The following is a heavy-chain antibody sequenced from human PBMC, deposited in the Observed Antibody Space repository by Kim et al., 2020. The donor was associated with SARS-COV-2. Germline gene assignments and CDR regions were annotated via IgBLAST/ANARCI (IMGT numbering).Heavy chain of an antibody. D-gene: IGHD7-27*01. CDR1: GFTFSAYD. CDR2: FWGGGGGT. J-gene: IGHJ3*01. V-gene: IGHV3-23*01. Sequence: GGSLRLSCAASGFTFSAYDMSWVRQAPGKGLEWVSAFWGGGGGTYYADSVRGRFTISRDNSKNTLYLQMNSLRAEDTAVYYCAKASAGGALHNLVLGRNDAFDFWGQGTMVTVSS. CDR3: AKASAGGALHNLVLGRNDAFDF.